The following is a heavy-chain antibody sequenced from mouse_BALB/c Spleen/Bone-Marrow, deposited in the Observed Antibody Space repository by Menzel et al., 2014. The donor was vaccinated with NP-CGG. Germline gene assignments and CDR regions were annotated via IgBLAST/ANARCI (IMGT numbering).Heavy chain of an antibody. CDR3: TKAGNYSNYYAMDY. CDR2: IYPSDSYT. J-gene: IGHJ4*01. V-gene: IGHV1-69*02. CDR1: GYTFTSYW. Sequence: AHLQQPGVDFVTPGASLKLSCKASGYTFTSYWINWVKQTPEQGLEWIGNIYPSDSYTNYNQKFKDKATLTVDKSSSTACMQLSNPTSEDSAVYFCTKAGNYSNYYAMDYWGQGTSVNVSS. D-gene: IGHD2-5*01.